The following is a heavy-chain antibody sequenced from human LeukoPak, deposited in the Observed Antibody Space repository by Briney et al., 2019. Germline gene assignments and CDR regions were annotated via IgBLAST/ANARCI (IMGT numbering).Heavy chain of an antibody. V-gene: IGHV3-7*02. Sequence: GGSLSLSCAASGFTFSSYAMSWVRQAPGKGLEWVANINQDGSAEKYVDSVKGRFTISRDNAEKSLSLQMNNLRAEDTAVYYCARTDSGSYGYFDLWSRGTLVTVSS. J-gene: IGHJ2*01. D-gene: IGHD1-26*01. CDR3: ARTDSGSYGYFDL. CDR1: GFTFSSYA. CDR2: INQDGSAE.